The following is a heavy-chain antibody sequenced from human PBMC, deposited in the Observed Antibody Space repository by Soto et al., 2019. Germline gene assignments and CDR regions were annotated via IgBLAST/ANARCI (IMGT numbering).Heavy chain of an antibody. D-gene: IGHD4-17*01. CDR1: GGSISSSSYY. CDR3: ARYGDYQDGGRFDY. Sequence: QLQLQESGPGLVKPSETLSLTCTVSGGSISSSSYYWGWIRQPPGKGLEWIGSIYYSGSTYYNPSLKSRVTISVDTSKNQFSLKLSSVTAADTAVYYCARYGDYQDGGRFDYWGQGTLVTVSS. CDR2: IYYSGST. V-gene: IGHV4-39*01. J-gene: IGHJ4*02.